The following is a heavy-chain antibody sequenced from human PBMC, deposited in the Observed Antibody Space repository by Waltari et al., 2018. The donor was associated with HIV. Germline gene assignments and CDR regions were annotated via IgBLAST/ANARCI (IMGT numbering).Heavy chain of an antibody. D-gene: IGHD6-13*01. V-gene: IGHV1-2*02. Sequence: QEKLVQSGAEVKNPGASVKVSCKASGYTFGGYQLHWVRQAPEQGLEWMGYINPDSGATNYARKFQGRVTMTRDTSITTAYMELRSLKSDDTAVYYCAKIKEQPHWGQGTLVTVSS. CDR2: INPDSGAT. CDR1: GYTFGGYQ. J-gene: IGHJ4*02. CDR3: AKIKEQPH.